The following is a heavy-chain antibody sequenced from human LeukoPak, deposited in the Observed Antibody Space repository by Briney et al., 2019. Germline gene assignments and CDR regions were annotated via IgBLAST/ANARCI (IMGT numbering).Heavy chain of an antibody. V-gene: IGHV4-61*02. Sequence: SETLSLTCTVSGGSISSGSYYWSWIRQPAGKGLEWIGRIYTSGSTNYNPSLKSRVTISVDTSKNQFSLKLSSVTAADTAVYYYARDNDYGDYPEYWGQGTLVTVSS. J-gene: IGHJ4*02. CDR2: IYTSGST. CDR3: ARDNDYGDYPEY. CDR1: GGSISSGSYY. D-gene: IGHD4-17*01.